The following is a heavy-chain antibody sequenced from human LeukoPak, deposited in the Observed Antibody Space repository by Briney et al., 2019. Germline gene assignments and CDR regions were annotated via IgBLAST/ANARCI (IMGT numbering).Heavy chain of an antibody. CDR2: INHSGST. CDR3: ARGGHYYYDSSGPRY. D-gene: IGHD3-22*01. J-gene: IGHJ4*02. Sequence: SETLSLTCTVSGGSISSYYWSWIRQPPGKGLEWIGEINHSGSTNYNPSLKSRVTISVDTSKNQFSLKLSSVTAADTAVYYCARGGHYYYDSSGPRYWGQGTLVTVSS. CDR1: GGSISSYY. V-gene: IGHV4-34*01.